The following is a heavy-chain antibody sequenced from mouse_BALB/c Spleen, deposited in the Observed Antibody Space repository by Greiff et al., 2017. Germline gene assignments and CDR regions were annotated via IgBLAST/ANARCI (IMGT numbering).Heavy chain of an antibody. D-gene: IGHD2-1*01. J-gene: IGHJ3*01. CDR1: GFTFSSYA. CDR3: ARDYGNYRWFAY. V-gene: IGHV5-9-4*01. Sequence: EVKLMESGGGLVKPGGSLKLSCAASGFTFSSYAMSWVRQSPEKRLEWVAEISSGGSYTYYPDTVTGRFTISRDNAKNTLYLEMSSLRSEDTAMYYCARDYGNYRWFAYWGQGTLVTVSA. CDR2: ISSGGSYT.